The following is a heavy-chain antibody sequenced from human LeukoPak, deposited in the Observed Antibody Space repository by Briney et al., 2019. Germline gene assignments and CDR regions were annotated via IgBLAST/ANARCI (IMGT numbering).Heavy chain of an antibody. CDR2: IYYSGST. J-gene: IGHJ6*02. D-gene: IGHD5-18*01. CDR3: ASSSDTAMEYYYYYGMDV. CDR1: GGSISSSSYY. V-gene: IGHV4-39*01. Sequence: SETLSLTCTDSGGSISSSSYYWGWIRQPPGKGLEWLGSIYYSGSTYYNPSLKSRVTISVDTSKNQFSLKLSSVTAADTAVYYCASSSDTAMEYYYYYGMDVWGQGTTVTVSS.